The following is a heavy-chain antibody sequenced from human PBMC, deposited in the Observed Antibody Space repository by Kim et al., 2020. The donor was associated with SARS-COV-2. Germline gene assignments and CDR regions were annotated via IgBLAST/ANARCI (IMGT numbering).Heavy chain of an antibody. D-gene: IGHD5-18*01. CDR1: GGSISSGGYY. CDR3: ARGDPDTAMASP. CDR2: IYYSGST. J-gene: IGHJ5*02. V-gene: IGHV4-31*03. Sequence: SETLSLTCTVSGGSISSGGYYWSWIRQHPGKGLEWIGYIYYSGSTYYNPSLKSRVTISVDTSKNQFSLKLSSVTAADTAVYYCARGDPDTAMASPWGQGTLVTVSS.